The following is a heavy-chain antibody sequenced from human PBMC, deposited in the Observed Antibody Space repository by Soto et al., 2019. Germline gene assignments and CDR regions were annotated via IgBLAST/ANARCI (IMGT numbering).Heavy chain of an antibody. V-gene: IGHV1-18*04. CDR1: GYTFTSDG. CDR3: ARASNYGTYYYFDH. J-gene: IGHJ4*02. Sequence: QVQLVQSGPEVKKPGASVKVSCKASGYTFTSDGITWVRQAPGQGLEWMGWITVNSGNTHYAQKLQGSVTMTTDTSTTTAHMERWSLRSDDTAVYYCARASNYGTYYYFDHWGQGTPVTVSS. CDR2: ITVNSGNT. D-gene: IGHD1-26*01.